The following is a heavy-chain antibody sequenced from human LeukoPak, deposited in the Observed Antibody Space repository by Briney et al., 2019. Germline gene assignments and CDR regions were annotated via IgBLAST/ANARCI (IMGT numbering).Heavy chain of an antibody. J-gene: IGHJ4*02. D-gene: IGHD1-1*01. CDR3: ANRLEPPSHLDY. Sequence: GGSLRLSCAASGFTFSSYAMSWVRQAPGKGLEWVSAISGSGGSTYYADSVRGRFTISRDNSKNTLYLQMNSLRAEDTAVYYCANRLEPPSHLDYWGQGALVTVSS. CDR1: GFTFSSYA. V-gene: IGHV3-23*01. CDR2: ISGSGGST.